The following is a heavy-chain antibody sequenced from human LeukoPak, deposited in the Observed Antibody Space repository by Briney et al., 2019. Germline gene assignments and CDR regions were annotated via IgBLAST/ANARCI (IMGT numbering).Heavy chain of an antibody. D-gene: IGHD5-12*01. V-gene: IGHV4-61*02. CDR2: IYTSGST. CDR1: GGSISSGSYY. Sequence: SETLSLTCTVSGGSISSGSYYWSWIRQPAGKGLEWVGRIYTSGSTNYNPSLKSRVTISVDASKNQFPLKLSSVTAADTAVYYCARDLRGYSGYDYPPYYYYYMDVWGKGTTVTVSS. CDR3: ARDLRGYSGYDYPPYYYYYMDV. J-gene: IGHJ6*03.